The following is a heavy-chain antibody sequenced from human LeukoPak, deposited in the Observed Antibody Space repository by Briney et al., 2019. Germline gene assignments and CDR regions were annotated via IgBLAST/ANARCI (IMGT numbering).Heavy chain of an antibody. CDR2: INPSGGST. J-gene: IGHJ3*02. D-gene: IGHD6-13*01. Sequence: ASVKVSCKASGYTFTSYYMHWVRQALGQGLEWMGIINPSGGSTSYAQRFQGRVTMTRDTSTSTVYMELSSLRSEDTAVYYCARGGDLYRSSSPDAFDIWGQGTMVTVSS. CDR1: GYTFTSYY. CDR3: ARGGDLYRSSSPDAFDI. V-gene: IGHV1-46*03.